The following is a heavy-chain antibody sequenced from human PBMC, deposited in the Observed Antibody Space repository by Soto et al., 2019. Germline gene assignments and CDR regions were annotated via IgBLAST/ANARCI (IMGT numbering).Heavy chain of an antibody. D-gene: IGHD2-2*01. J-gene: IGHJ6*02. CDR1: GYSFTSYW. CDR2: IDPSDSYT. Sequence: GESLKISCKGSGYSFTSYWISWVRQMPGKGLEWMGRIDPSDSYTNYSPSFQGHVTIPADKSISTAYLQWSSLKASDTAMYYCARLSIVVVPAALGGYYHYGMAVWGQGTTVTVSS. CDR3: ARLSIVVVPAALGGYYHYGMAV. V-gene: IGHV5-10-1*01.